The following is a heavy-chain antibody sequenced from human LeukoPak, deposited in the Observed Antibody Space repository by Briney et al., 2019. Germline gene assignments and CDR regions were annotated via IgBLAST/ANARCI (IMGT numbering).Heavy chain of an antibody. CDR1: GFTVSSNY. Sequence: GGSLRLSCAASGFTVSSNYMSWVRQAPGKGLEWVSVIYSGGSTYYADSVKGRFTISRDNSKNTLYLQMNSLRAEDTAVYYCARGDYYYDSNSAFDIWGQGTMVTVSS. CDR2: IYSGGST. V-gene: IGHV3-66*01. J-gene: IGHJ3*02. CDR3: ARGDYYYDSNSAFDI. D-gene: IGHD3-22*01.